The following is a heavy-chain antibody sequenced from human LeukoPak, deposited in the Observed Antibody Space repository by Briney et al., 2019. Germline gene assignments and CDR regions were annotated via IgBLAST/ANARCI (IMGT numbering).Heavy chain of an antibody. J-gene: IGHJ3*02. V-gene: IGHV4-59*01. Sequence: SETLSLTCTVSGGSISSYYWSWIRQPPGKGLEWIGYIYYSGSTNYNPSLKSRVTISVDTSKNQFSLKLSSVTAADTVVYYCARGPKYYYDSSGYYWGAFDIWGQGTMVTVSS. CDR1: GGSISSYY. D-gene: IGHD3-22*01. CDR2: IYYSGST. CDR3: ARGPKYYYDSSGYYWGAFDI.